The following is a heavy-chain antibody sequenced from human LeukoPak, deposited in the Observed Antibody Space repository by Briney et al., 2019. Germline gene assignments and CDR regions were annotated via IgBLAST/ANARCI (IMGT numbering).Heavy chain of an antibody. D-gene: IGHD6-13*01. CDR1: GGSISSSSYY. CDR3: ASSYSSSWYRRVFDP. Sequence: TSETLSLTCTVSGGSISSSSYYWGWIRQPPGKGLEWIGSIYYSGSTYYNPSLKSRVTISVDTSKNQFSLKLSSVTAADTAVYYCASSYSSSWYRRVFDPWGQGTLVTVSS. CDR2: IYYSGST. J-gene: IGHJ5*02. V-gene: IGHV4-39*07.